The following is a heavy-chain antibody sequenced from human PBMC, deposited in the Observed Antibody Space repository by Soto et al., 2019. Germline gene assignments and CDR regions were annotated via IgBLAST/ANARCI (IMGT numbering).Heavy chain of an antibody. Sequence: GLSLRLPWVVAGCNLGSRCMHRVSQTPGKGLVWVSRIKTDGTITNYADSVKGRFTISRDNAKNTLYLHMDSLRPEDTAMYYCTRDEDTYGEAVFDSWGQGTLVTVSS. V-gene: IGHV3-74*01. D-gene: IGHD3-10*01. J-gene: IGHJ4*02. CDR3: TRDEDTYGEAVFDS. CDR2: IKTDGTIT. CDR1: GCNLGSRC.